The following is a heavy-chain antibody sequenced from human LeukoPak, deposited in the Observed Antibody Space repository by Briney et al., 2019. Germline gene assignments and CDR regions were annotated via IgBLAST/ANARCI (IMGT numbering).Heavy chain of an antibody. D-gene: IGHD3-3*01. CDR3: ARDYDFWSDHDAFDI. CDR2: IYTSGST. V-gene: IGHV4-61*02. Sequence: SETLSLTCTVSGGSISSGSYYWSWIRQPAGKGLEWIGRIYTSGSTNYNPSLKSRVTISVDTSKNQFSLKLSSVTAADTAVYYCARDYDFWSDHDAFDIWGQGTMVTVSS. J-gene: IGHJ3*02. CDR1: GGSISSGSYY.